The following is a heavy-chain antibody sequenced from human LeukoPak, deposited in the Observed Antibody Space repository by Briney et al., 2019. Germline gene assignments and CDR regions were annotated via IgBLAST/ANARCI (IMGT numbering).Heavy chain of an antibody. Sequence: PGGSLKLSCAASGFTFSSYSMNWVRQAPGKGLEWVSSISSSSSYIYYADSVKGRFTISRDNAKNSLYLQMNSLRAEDTAVYYCAREIGELLATWYYYYGMDVWGQGTTVTVSS. D-gene: IGHD3-10*01. CDR1: GFTFSSYS. CDR3: AREIGELLATWYYYYGMDV. CDR2: ISSSSSYI. V-gene: IGHV3-21*01. J-gene: IGHJ6*02.